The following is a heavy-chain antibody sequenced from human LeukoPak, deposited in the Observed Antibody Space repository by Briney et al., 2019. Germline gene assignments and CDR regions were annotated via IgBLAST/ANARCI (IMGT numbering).Heavy chain of an antibody. CDR2: ISSSGSTI. CDR1: GFTFSSYE. Sequence: GGSLRLSCAASGFTFSSYEMNCVRQAPGKGLEGVSYISSSGSTIYYADSVKGRFTISRDNAKNSLYLQMNSLRAEDTAVYYCARDRSSTSCYDGWGQGTLVTVSS. CDR3: ARDRSSTSCYDG. D-gene: IGHD2-2*01. V-gene: IGHV3-48*03. J-gene: IGHJ4*02.